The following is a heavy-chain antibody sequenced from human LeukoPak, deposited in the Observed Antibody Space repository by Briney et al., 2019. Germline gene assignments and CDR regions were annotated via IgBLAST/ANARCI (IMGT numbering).Heavy chain of an antibody. CDR2: ISGSSSTI. J-gene: IGHJ6*03. CDR3: ARESLGYCSGSTCYYFYMDF. D-gene: IGHD2-15*01. V-gene: IGHV3-48*04. CDR1: GFTFSSYS. Sequence: GGSLRLSCAASGFTFSSYSMNWVRQAPGKGLEWLSYISGSSSTIYDADSVKGRFTISRDNAKNSLYLQMNSPRAEDTAVYYCARESLGYCSGSTCYYFYMDFWGKGTTVTVSS.